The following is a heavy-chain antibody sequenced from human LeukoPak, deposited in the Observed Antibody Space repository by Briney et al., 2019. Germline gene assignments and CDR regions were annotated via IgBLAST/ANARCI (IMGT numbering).Heavy chain of an antibody. CDR1: GFTFSSYG. D-gene: IGHD3-22*01. V-gene: IGHV3-33*06. CDR2: IWYDGSNK. Sequence: GGSLRLSCAASGFTFSSYGMHWVRQAPGKGLEWVAVIWYDGSNKYYADSVKGRFTISRDNSKNTLYLQMNSLRAEDTAVYCCAKRANYDSSAYFFDYGGQGTLVTVPA. J-gene: IGHJ4*02. CDR3: AKRANYDSSAYFFDY.